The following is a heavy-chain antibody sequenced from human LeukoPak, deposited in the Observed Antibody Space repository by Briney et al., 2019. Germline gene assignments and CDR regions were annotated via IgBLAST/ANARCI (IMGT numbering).Heavy chain of an antibody. J-gene: IGHJ6*02. CDR2: INHSGST. CDR3: ARGGVTMVRGVITNYYYYYGMDV. D-gene: IGHD3-10*01. Sequence: KPSETLSLTCAVYGGSFSGYYWSWIRQPPGKGLEWIGEINHSGSTNYNPSLKSRVTISVDTSKTQFSQKLSSVTAADTAVYYCARGGVTMVRGVITNYYYYYGMDVWGQGTTVTVSS. CDR1: GGSFSGYY. V-gene: IGHV4-34*01.